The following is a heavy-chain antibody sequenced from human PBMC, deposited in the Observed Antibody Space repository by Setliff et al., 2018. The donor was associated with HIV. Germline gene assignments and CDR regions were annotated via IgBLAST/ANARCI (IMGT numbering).Heavy chain of an antibody. D-gene: IGHD4-17*01. Sequence: GASVKVSCKASGYTFTGYYMHWVRQAPGQGLEWMGWINPNSGGTNYAQKFQGWVTMTRDTSISTAYMELSRLRSDDTAVYYCARGGLGVDYGVGVFYYYYYGMDVWGQGTTVTVSS. V-gene: IGHV1-2*04. J-gene: IGHJ6*02. CDR2: INPNSGGT. CDR3: ARGGLGVDYGVGVFYYYYYGMDV. CDR1: GYTFTGYY.